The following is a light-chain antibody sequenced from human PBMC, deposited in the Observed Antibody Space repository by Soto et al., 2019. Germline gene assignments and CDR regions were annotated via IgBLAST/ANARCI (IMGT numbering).Light chain of an antibody. V-gene: IGKV3-15*01. Sequence: MPQSPATLSVSPGARVTLSCRASQNININLAWYQQRPGQAPRLLIYAASTRATGFPARFSASGSGTDFTLTISSLQSEDFAIYYCQQYDTWPSFGQGTRLEIK. J-gene: IGKJ5*01. CDR3: QQYDTWPS. CDR1: QNININ. CDR2: AAS.